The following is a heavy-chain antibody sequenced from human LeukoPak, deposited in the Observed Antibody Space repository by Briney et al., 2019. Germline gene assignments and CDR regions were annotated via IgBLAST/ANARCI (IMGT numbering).Heavy chain of an antibody. D-gene: IGHD3-3*01. J-gene: IGHJ5*02. CDR2: IYYSGGT. CDR1: GGSISSSSYY. Sequence: SETLSLTCTVSGGSISSSSYYWSWIRQPPGKGLEWIGYIYYSGGTNYNPSLKSRVTISVDTSKNQFSLKLSSVTAADTAVYYCARDSKYYDFWSGYANWFDPWGQGTLVTVSS. V-gene: IGHV4-61*01. CDR3: ARDSKYYDFWSGYANWFDP.